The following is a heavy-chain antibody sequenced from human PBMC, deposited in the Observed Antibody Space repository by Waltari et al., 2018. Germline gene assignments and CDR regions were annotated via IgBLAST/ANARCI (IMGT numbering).Heavy chain of an antibody. Sequence: QVQLVQSGAEVKKPGSSLKVSCKASGGTFSSYTISWVRQAPGQGLEWMGRIIPILGIANYAQKFQGRVTITADKSTSTAYMELSSLRSEDTAVYYCARSSTVVTPLYFDYWGQGTLVTVSS. CDR3: ARSSTVVTPLYFDY. D-gene: IGHD4-17*01. V-gene: IGHV1-69*02. J-gene: IGHJ4*02. CDR1: GGTFSSYT. CDR2: IIPILGIA.